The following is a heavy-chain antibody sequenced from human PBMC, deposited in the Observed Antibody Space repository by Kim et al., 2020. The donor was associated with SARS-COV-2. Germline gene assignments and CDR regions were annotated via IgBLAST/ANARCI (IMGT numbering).Heavy chain of an antibody. D-gene: IGHD3-16*02. CDR1: GYTFTSYA. Sequence: ASVKVSCKASGYTFTSYAMHWVRQAPGQRLEWMGWINAGNGNTKYSQKFQGRVTITRDTSASTAYMELSSLRSEDTAVYYCAREVWITFGGVIVNNWFDPWGQGTLVTVSS. V-gene: IGHV1-3*01. CDR2: INAGNGNT. J-gene: IGHJ5*02. CDR3: AREVWITFGGVIVNNWFDP.